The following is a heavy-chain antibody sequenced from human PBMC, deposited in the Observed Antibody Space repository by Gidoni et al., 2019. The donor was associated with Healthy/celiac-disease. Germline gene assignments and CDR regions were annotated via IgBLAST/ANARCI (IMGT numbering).Heavy chain of an antibody. D-gene: IGHD4-17*01. V-gene: IGHV2-70*15. J-gene: IGHJ5*02. CDR2: SEWDDDE. Sequence: QVTLRESGPALVKPTQTLTLTCTFSGFSLSTSGMCVSWIRQPPGKALEWLARSEWDDDEYYSTSLKTTLTISKDTSKNQVVLTMSNMDPVDTATYYCARIHVYGYFRFDPLGQGTLVTVSS. CDR1: GFSLSTSGMC. CDR3: ARIHVYGYFRFDP.